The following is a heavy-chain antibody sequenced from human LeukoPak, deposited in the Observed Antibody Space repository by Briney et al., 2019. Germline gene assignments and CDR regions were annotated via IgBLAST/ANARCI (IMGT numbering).Heavy chain of an antibody. CDR2: ITSSRNYI. V-gene: IGHV3-21*01. CDR1: GFTFSIYS. Sequence: XGSLRLSCAASGFTFSIYSMNWVRQAPGKGLEWLSSITSSRNYIYYADSVKGLFTISRDNVQNSLYLQMNSLRAEDTAMYYCARDRGYFDNWGQGTLVXVSS. CDR3: ARDRGYFDN. J-gene: IGHJ4*02.